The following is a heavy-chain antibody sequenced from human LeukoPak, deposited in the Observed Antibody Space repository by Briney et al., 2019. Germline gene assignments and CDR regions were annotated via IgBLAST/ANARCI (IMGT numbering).Heavy chain of an antibody. V-gene: IGHV4-39*07. Sequence: PSETLSLTCTVSGGSISSSSYYWSWIRQPPGKGLEWIGEINHSGSTNYNPSLKSRVTISVDTSKNQFSLKLSSVTAADTAVYYCARSYGDYGGFYYYYYGMDVWGQGTTVTVSS. J-gene: IGHJ6*02. D-gene: IGHD4-17*01. CDR1: GGSISSSSYY. CDR2: INHSGST. CDR3: ARSYGDYGGFYYYYYGMDV.